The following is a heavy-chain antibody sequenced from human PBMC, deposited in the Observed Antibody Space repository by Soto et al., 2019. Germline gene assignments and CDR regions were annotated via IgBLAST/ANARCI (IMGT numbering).Heavy chain of an antibody. CDR1: GFTFSSYA. CDR3: AKDPNGDYIGAFDD. CDR2: ISYDGSNK. Sequence: QVQLVESGGGVVQPGRSLRLSCAASGFTFSSYAMHWVRQAPGKGLEWVAVISYDGSNKYYADSVKGRFTISRDNSKNTLYLQMNSLRAEDTAVYYCAKDPNGDYIGAFDDWGQGTLVTVSS. D-gene: IGHD4-17*01. V-gene: IGHV3-30-3*01. J-gene: IGHJ4*02.